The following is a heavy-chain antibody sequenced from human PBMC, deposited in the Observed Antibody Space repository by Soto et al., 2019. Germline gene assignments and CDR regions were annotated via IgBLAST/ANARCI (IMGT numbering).Heavy chain of an antibody. J-gene: IGHJ5*02. Sequence: PSETLSLTCTVSGGSISSGGYYWSWIRQHPGKGLEWIGYIYYSGSTYYNPSLKSRVTISVDTSKNQFSLKLSSVTAADTAVYYCARGVHTAMVVNWFDPWGQGTLVTVSS. CDR1: GGSISSGGYY. V-gene: IGHV4-31*03. CDR2: IYYSGST. D-gene: IGHD5-18*01. CDR3: ARGVHTAMVVNWFDP.